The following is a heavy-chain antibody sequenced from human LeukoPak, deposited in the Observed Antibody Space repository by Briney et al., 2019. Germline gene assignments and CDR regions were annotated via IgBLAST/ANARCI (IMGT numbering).Heavy chain of an antibody. CDR3: TRVKPFGGSGSHFDY. J-gene: IGHJ4*02. CDR1: GFTFSSYW. D-gene: IGHD3-10*01. Sequence: GGSLRLSCAASGFTFSSYWMSWVRQAPGKGLEWVANIKQDGSEKYYVDSVKGRFTISRDNAKSSVYLQMNSLRVEDTALYYCTRVKPFGGSGSHFDYWGQGNLVTVSS. V-gene: IGHV3-7*01. CDR2: IKQDGSEK.